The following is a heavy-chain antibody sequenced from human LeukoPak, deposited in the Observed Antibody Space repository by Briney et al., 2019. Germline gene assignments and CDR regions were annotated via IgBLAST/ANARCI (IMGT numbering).Heavy chain of an antibody. CDR3: AGRTYYDFWSGYFW. D-gene: IGHD3-3*01. J-gene: IGHJ4*02. CDR1: GFTFSSYA. V-gene: IGHV3-23*01. Sequence: PGGSLRLSCAASGFTFSSYAMSWVRQAPGKGLEWVSAISGSGGSTYCADSVKGRFTISRDNSKNTLYLQMNSLRAEDTAVYYCAGRTYYDFWSGYFWWGQGTLVTVSS. CDR2: ISGSGGST.